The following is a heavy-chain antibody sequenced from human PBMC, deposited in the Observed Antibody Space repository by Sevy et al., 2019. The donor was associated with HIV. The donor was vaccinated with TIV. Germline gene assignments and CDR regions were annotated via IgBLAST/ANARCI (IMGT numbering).Heavy chain of an antibody. J-gene: IGHJ6*02. Sequence: GGSLRLSCAASGFTVSSDYMTWVRQAPGKGLEWVSVIYSGGTTYYADSVKGRLTISRDNSKNTVYLQMNSLRAEDTAVYYCARESSSTWQADYYGMAVWGQGTTVTVSS. V-gene: IGHV3-66*01. D-gene: IGHD6-13*01. CDR2: IYSGGTT. CDR1: GFTVSSDY. CDR3: ARESSSTWQADYYGMAV.